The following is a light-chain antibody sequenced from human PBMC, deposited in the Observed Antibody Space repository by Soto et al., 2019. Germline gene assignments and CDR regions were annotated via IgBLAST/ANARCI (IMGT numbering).Light chain of an antibody. V-gene: IGLV2-14*01. CDR1: SSDVGEYNY. CDR3: SSYTSTSTLYV. J-gene: IGLJ1*01. CDR2: EVR. Sequence: LTQPASVSGSLGQSITISCTGTSSDVGEYNYVSWYQQHPGIAPKLMIYEVRNRPSGVSNRFSGSKSGNTASLTISGLQTEDEADYYCSSYTSTSTLYVFGTGTKVTVL.